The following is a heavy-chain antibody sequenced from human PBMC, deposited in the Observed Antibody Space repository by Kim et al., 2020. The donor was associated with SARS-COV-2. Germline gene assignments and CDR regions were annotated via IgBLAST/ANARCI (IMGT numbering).Heavy chain of an antibody. J-gene: IGHJ4*02. V-gene: IGHV3-49*04. CDR1: GFTFGDYA. CDR2: IRSKAYGGTT. D-gene: IGHD2-21*02. CDR3: TRDLNVVVTASGDGGALDY. Sequence: GGSLRLSCTVSGFTFGDYAMSWVRQAPGKGLEWVGFIRSKAYGGTTEYAASVKGRFTISRDDSKSIAYLQMNSLKTEDTAVYYCTRDLNVVVTASGDGGALDYWGQGTLVTVSS.